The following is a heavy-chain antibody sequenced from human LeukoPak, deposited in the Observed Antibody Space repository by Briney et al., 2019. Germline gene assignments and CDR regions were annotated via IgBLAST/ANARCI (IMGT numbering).Heavy chain of an antibody. CDR1: GGSISSYY. J-gene: IGHJ4*02. Sequence: SETLSLTCTVSGGSISSYYWSWIRQPPGKGLEWIGYIYYSGSTNYNPSLKSRVTISVDTSKNQFSLKLSSVTAADTAVYYCARGRGLVGYFDYWGQGTLVTVSS. CDR2: IYYSGST. CDR3: ARGRGLVGYFDY. V-gene: IGHV4-59*12. D-gene: IGHD2-15*01.